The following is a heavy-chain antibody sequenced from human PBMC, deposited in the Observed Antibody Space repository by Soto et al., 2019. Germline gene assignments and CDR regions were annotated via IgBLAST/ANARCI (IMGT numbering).Heavy chain of an antibody. CDR2: INPNSGGT. V-gene: IGHV1-2*06. Sequence: AASVKVSCKSSGYTFTNYYIHWVRQAPGQGLEWIGRINPNSGGTNLAQKFQDRVTMTRDTSITTVYMELYRLRYDDTAVYYCARRILYSSGWDYYFDSWGQGTLVTVSS. D-gene: IGHD6-19*01. J-gene: IGHJ4*02. CDR3: ARRILYSSGWDYYFDS. CDR1: GYTFTNYY.